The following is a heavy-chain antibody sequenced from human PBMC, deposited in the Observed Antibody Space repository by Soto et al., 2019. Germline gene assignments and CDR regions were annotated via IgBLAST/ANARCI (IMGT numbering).Heavy chain of an antibody. V-gene: IGHV1-69*06. Sequence: QVQLVQSGAEVKKPGSSVKVSCKASGGAFRSYTISWVRQAPGQGVEWMGGITHSFGAANYAQKFEGRVTISADKSTTTAYMVLSNLTSEDTAVYYCARDEIAVANRVGMDVWGQRTTVIVSS. CDR2: ITHSFGAA. D-gene: IGHD6-19*01. CDR1: GGAFRSYT. J-gene: IGHJ6*02. CDR3: ARDEIAVANRVGMDV.